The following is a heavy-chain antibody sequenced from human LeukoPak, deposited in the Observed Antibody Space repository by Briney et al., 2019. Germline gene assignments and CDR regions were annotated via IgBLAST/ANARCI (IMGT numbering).Heavy chain of an antibody. D-gene: IGHD3-22*01. CDR2: INAGNDNT. CDR3: ATQPTHYYYDSSGH. J-gene: IGHJ4*02. CDR1: GYTFTTST. Sequence: ASVKVSCKASGYTFTTSTMHWVRQVPGQRLEWMGCINAGNDNTEFSERFQDRVTITRDTSASTVYMELSSLRSEDTAVYYCATQPTHYYYDSSGHWGQGTLVTVSS. V-gene: IGHV1-3*01.